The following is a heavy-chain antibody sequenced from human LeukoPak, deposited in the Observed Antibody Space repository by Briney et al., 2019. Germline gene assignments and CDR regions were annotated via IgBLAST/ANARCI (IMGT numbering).Heavy chain of an antibody. CDR1: GGSISSSSYY. D-gene: IGHD3-10*01. CDR3: ARVSGPRDRTFVDY. V-gene: IGHV4-39*07. J-gene: IGHJ4*02. CDR2: IYYSGST. Sequence: SETLSLTCTVSGGSISSSSYYWGWIRQPPGTGLEWIGSIYYSGSTYYNPSLKSRVTISVDTSKNQFSLKLSSVTAADTAVYYCARVSGPRDRTFVDYWGQGTLVTVSS.